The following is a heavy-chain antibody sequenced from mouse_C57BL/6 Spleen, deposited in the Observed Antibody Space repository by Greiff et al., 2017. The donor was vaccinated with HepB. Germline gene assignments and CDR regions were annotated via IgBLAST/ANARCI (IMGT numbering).Heavy chain of an antibody. CDR1: GFSLTSYG. CDR3: ASSFMITTQYYAMDY. Sequence: VKLVESGPGLVQPSQSLSITCTVSGFSLTSYGVHWVRQSPGKGLEWLGVIWSGGSTDYNAAFISRLSISKDNSKSQVFFKMNSLQADDTAIYYCASSFMITTQYYAMDYWGQGTSVTVSS. CDR2: IWSGGST. J-gene: IGHJ4*01. D-gene: IGHD2-4*01. V-gene: IGHV2-2*01.